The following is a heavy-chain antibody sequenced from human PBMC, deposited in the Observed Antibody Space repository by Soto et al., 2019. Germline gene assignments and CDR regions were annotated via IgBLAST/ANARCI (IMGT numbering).Heavy chain of an antibody. D-gene: IGHD3-10*01. CDR3: ARDLLYGSGSYYYYYGMDV. Sequence: PSETLSLTCAVSGGSISSGGYSWSWIRQPPGKGLEWIGYIYHSGSTYYNPSLKSRVTISVDRSKNQFSLKLSSVTAADTAVYYCARDLLYGSGSYYYYYGMDVWGQGTTITVSS. CDR2: IYHSGST. J-gene: IGHJ6*02. CDR1: GGSISSGGYS. V-gene: IGHV4-30-2*01.